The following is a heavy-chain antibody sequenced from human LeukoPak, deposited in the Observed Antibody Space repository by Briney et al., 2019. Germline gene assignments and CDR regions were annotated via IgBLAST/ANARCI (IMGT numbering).Heavy chain of an antibody. D-gene: IGHD1-26*01. CDR3: ARELDGSYRFDY. CDR2: INPNSGGT. CDR1: GYTFTGYY. V-gene: IGHV1-2*02. Sequence: ASVKVSCKASGYTFTGYYMHWVRQAPGQGLEWMGWINPNSGGTNYAQKFQGRVTMTRDTSISTAYMELSRLRSDDTAVYYCARELDGSYRFDYWGQGTLVTVSS. J-gene: IGHJ4*02.